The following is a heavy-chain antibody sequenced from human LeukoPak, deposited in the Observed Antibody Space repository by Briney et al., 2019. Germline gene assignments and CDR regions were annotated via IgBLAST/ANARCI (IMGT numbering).Heavy chain of an antibody. CDR3: ARDCWTGYYDSSGYCVY. CDR1: GFTFSSYW. CDR2: IKQDGSEK. Sequence: PGGSLRLSCAASGFTFSSYWMSWVRQAPGKGLECVANIKQDGSEKYYVDSVKGRFTISRDNAKNSLYLQMNSLRAEDTAVYYCARDCWTGYYDSSGYCVYWGQGTLVTVSS. J-gene: IGHJ4*02. V-gene: IGHV3-7*05. D-gene: IGHD3-22*01.